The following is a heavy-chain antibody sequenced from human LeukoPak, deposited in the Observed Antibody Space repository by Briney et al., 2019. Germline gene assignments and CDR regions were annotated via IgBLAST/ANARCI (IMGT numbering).Heavy chain of an antibody. J-gene: IGHJ4*02. D-gene: IGHD1-26*01. V-gene: IGHV4-4*02. Sequence: SETLSLTCAVSGGSINSYNWWSWVRQPPGKGLEWIGEIFHGGNTNYSPSLKSRVTISVDKSKNQFSLKLSSVTAADTAVYYCARLYSGSQGGDFDYWGQGTLVTVSS. CDR2: IFHGGNT. CDR3: ARLYSGSQGGDFDY. CDR1: GGSINSYNW.